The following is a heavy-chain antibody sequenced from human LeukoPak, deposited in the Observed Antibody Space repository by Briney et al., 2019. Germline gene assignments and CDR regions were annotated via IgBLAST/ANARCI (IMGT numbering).Heavy chain of an antibody. Sequence: SETLSLTCAVYGGSFSDYHWNWIRQAPEKGLEWIGEIDHRGDTEYNPSLRSRVITSLDTSRSQFSLRLSSVTAADTAVYFCASGPSRDGRNPNYFDYWSQGTLVTVSS. D-gene: IGHD1-26*01. CDR2: IDHRGDT. J-gene: IGHJ4*02. CDR1: GGSFSDYH. V-gene: IGHV4-34*01. CDR3: ASGPSRDGRNPNYFDY.